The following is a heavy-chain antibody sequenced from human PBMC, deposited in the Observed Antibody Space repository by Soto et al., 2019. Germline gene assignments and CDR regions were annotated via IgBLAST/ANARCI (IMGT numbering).Heavy chain of an antibody. CDR1: GFTFSSYS. CDR3: ARDREYSSSRDAFDI. CDR2: ISSSSSYI. J-gene: IGHJ3*02. Sequence: GGSLRLSCAASGFTFSSYSMNWVRQAPGKGLEWVSSISSSSSYIYYADSVKGRFTISRDNAKNSLYLQMNSLGAEDTAVYYCARDREYSSSRDAFDIWGQGTMVTVSS. V-gene: IGHV3-21*01. D-gene: IGHD6-6*01.